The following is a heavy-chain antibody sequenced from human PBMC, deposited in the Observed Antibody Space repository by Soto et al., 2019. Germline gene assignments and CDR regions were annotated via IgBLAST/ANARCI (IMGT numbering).Heavy chain of an antibody. CDR2: ISHRGSTR. Sequence: VGSLRLSCASSVFTFSSYEMNCVRHSPGKWLEWVSYISHRGSTRYYVDSVKGRFTISRDNAKNSLYLQMNSLRAEDTAVYYCARNNPSVDCTRPTSYYGLDGWGQGTTVSVSS. V-gene: IGHV3-48*03. D-gene: IGHD2-8*01. CDR3: ARNNPSVDCTRPTSYYGLDG. J-gene: IGHJ6*02. CDR1: VFTFSSYE.